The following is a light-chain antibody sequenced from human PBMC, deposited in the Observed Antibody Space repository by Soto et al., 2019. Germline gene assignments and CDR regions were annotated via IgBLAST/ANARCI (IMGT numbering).Light chain of an antibody. CDR3: QQYGSSPPYT. V-gene: IGKV3-20*01. J-gene: IGKJ2*01. Sequence: EIALTKPPGTLYFPPGERATLSCSASQSVSSTYLAWYQHKPGQAPRLLIYGASSRATGIPGRFSGSGSGTDFTLTISRLEPQDFALYYCQQYGSSPPYTFGHGTKLVIK. CDR1: QSVSSTY. CDR2: GAS.